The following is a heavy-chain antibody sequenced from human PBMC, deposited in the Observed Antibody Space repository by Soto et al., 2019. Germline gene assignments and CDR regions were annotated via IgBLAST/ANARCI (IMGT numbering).Heavy chain of an antibody. J-gene: IGHJ4*02. D-gene: IGHD3-3*01. CDR1: GYSFTDYP. Sequence: GASVKVSCKASGYSFTDYPMHWVRQAPGQRLEWMGWINPGNGNTKDSQNFRGRVTITSDTSASTAYMELSSLRSEDTAVYYCARDIYDFQSGYYGNYFEYWGQGTRVTVPS. CDR3: ARDIYDFQSGYYGNYFEY. V-gene: IGHV1-3*01. CDR2: INPGNGNT.